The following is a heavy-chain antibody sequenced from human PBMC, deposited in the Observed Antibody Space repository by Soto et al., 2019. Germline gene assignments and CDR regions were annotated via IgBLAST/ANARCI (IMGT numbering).Heavy chain of an antibody. CDR1: GGFISSCGYY. V-gene: IGHV4-31*03. J-gene: IGHJ3*02. CDR2: IYYSGST. Sequence: SETLSLTCTVSGGFISSCGYYWSWIRQHPGKGLEWIGYIYYSGSTYYNPSLKSRVTISVDTSKNQFSLKLSSVTAADTAVYYCARLYSRHDAFDIWGQGTMVTVSS. CDR3: ARLYSRHDAFDI. D-gene: IGHD6-13*01.